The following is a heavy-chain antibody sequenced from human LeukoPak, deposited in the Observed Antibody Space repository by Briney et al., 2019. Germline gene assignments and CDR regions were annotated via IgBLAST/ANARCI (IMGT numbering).Heavy chain of an antibody. J-gene: IGHJ6*04. CDR2: NYYSGST. V-gene: IGHV4-61*01. D-gene: IGHD4-17*01. CDR1: GGSVSSGSYY. Sequence: SEALSLTCTVSGGSVSSGSYYWSWIRQPPGKGLEWIGYNYYSGSTNYNPPLKSRVTISVDTSKNQFSLKLSSVTAADTAVYYCASDLHDYGDYYYSMDVWGKGTTVTVSS. CDR3: ASDLHDYGDYYYSMDV.